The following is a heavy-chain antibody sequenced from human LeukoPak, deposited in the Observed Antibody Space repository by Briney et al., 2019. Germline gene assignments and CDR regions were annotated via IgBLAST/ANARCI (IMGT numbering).Heavy chain of an antibody. J-gene: IGHJ4*02. D-gene: IGHD3-22*01. Sequence: GRSLRLSCAASGFTFSSYGMHWVRQAPGKGLEWVAVISYDGSNKYYADSVKGRFTISRDNSKNTLYLQMNSLRAEDTAVYYCTGGMDYDSSGYQLDYWGQGTLVTVPS. CDR3: TGGMDYDSSGYQLDY. CDR2: ISYDGSNK. CDR1: GFTFSSYG. V-gene: IGHV3-30*03.